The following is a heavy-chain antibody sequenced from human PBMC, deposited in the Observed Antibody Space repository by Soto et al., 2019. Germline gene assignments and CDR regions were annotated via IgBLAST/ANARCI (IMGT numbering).Heavy chain of an antibody. J-gene: IGHJ4*02. CDR3: AKDITGGRKWIAAAGFDY. Sequence: GGSLRLSCAASGFTFDDYTMHWVRQAPGKGLEWVSLISWDGGSTYYADSVKGRFTISRDNSKNSLYLQMNSLRTEDTALYYCAKDITGGRKWIAAAGFDYWGQGTLVTVSS. V-gene: IGHV3-43*01. CDR2: ISWDGGST. D-gene: IGHD6-13*01. CDR1: GFTFDDYT.